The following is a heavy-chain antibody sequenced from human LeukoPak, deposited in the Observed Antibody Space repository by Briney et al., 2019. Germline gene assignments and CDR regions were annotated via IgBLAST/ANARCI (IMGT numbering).Heavy chain of an antibody. V-gene: IGHV1-2*02. CDR2: INPNSGDT. CDR1: GYTFTGYY. D-gene: IGHD2-2*03. Sequence: ASVKVSCKASGYTFTGYYMHWVRQAPGQGLEWMGWINPNSGDTNYAQKFQGRVTMTRDTSISTAYMELSRLRSGDTAVYYCARHGSSENSYWYYGMDVWGQGTTVTVSS. CDR3: ARHGSSENSYWYYGMDV. J-gene: IGHJ6*02.